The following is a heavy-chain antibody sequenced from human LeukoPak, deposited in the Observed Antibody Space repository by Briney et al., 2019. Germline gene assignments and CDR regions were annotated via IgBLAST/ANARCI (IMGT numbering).Heavy chain of an antibody. CDR3: ARYYYDSSGYYWGYDY. Sequence: GGSLRLSCTASGFTFSSLAMSWVRQAPGRGLEWVSTLSASADSTYYADSVKGRFTISRDNSKYTLYLQMNSLRAEDTAVYYCARYYYDSSGYYWGYDYWGQGTLVTVSS. V-gene: IGHV3-23*01. CDR2: LSASADST. D-gene: IGHD3-22*01. CDR1: GFTFSSLA. J-gene: IGHJ4*02.